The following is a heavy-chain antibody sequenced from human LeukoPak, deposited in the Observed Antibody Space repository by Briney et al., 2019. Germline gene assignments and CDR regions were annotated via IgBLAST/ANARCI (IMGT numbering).Heavy chain of an antibody. D-gene: IGHD3-10*01. V-gene: IGHV4-59*01. Sequence: SETLSLTCTVSGGSISSYYWSWIRQPPGKGLEWIGYIYYSGSTNYNPSLKSRVTISVDTSKNQISLKLSSVTAADTAVYYCARTYGSGNWFDPWGQGTLVTVSS. J-gene: IGHJ5*02. CDR1: GGSISSYY. CDR3: ARTYGSGNWFDP. CDR2: IYYSGST.